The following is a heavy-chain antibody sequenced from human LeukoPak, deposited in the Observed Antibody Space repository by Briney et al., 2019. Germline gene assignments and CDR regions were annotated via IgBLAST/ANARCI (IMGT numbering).Heavy chain of an antibody. CDR2: IRGSGDGT. CDR3: SRDGGRKEDY. CDR1: GFTFSTFA. V-gene: IGHV3-23*01. J-gene: IGHJ4*02. Sequence: GGSLRLSCAASGFTFSTFAMSWVRQAPGKGLEWVSAIRGSGDGTYYADSVKGRFTISKDTSKNSLYLQMNSLRAEDTAVYYCSRDGGRKEDYWGQGTLVTVSS.